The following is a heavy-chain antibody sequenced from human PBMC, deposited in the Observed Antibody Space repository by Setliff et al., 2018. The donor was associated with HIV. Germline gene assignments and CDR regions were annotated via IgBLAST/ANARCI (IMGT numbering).Heavy chain of an antibody. CDR2: INGDGSSP. D-gene: IGHD3-10*01. Sequence: GALRLSCTVSGFKFDDYWMHWIRRSPGKGPVWVSRINGDGSSPGYADSVKGRFTVSRDNLRNILYLQMNSLRGDDTAIYYCARGSLRFGALFPDYWGRGTLVTVSS. CDR3: ARGSLRFGALFPDY. J-gene: IGHJ4*02. V-gene: IGHV3-74*01. CDR1: GFKFDDYW.